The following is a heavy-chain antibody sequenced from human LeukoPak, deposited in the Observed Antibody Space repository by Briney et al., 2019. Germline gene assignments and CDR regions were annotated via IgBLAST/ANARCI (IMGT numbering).Heavy chain of an antibody. D-gene: IGHD3-10*01. CDR1: GFTFSRNS. Sequence: PGGSLRLSCAASGFTFSRNSMNWVRQAPGKGLEWVSSISSSSIYIYYADSVKGRFTISRDNAKNSLYLQMNSLRAEDTAVYYCARVYYGSGSLYYYYYYMDVWGKGTTVTISS. J-gene: IGHJ6*03. CDR3: ARVYYGSGSLYYYYYYMDV. V-gene: IGHV3-21*01. CDR2: ISSSSIYI.